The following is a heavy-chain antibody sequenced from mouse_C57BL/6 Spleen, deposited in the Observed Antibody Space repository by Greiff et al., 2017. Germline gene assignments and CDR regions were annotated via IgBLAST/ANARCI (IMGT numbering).Heavy chain of an antibody. J-gene: IGHJ2*01. D-gene: IGHD2-3*01. V-gene: IGHV1-82*01. CDR2: IYPGDGDT. CDR1: GYAFSSSW. CDR3: AREEIYDYYFDY. Sequence: QVQLKQSGPELVKPGASVKISCKASGYAFSSSWMNWVKQRPGKGLEWIGRIYPGDGDTNYNGKFKGKATLTADKSSSTAYMQLSSLTSEDSAVYFCAREEIYDYYFDYRGQGTTLTVSS.